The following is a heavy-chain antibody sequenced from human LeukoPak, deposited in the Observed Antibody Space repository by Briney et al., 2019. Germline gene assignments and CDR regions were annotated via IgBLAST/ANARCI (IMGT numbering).Heavy chain of an antibody. CDR3: ARADGIVGATVWFDP. V-gene: IGHV4-59*01. Sequence: PSETLSLTCPVSGGSISSYYWSWLRQPPGKGLEWLGYIYYSGSTNYNPSLKSRVTISVDTSKNQFSLKLSSVTAADTAVYYCARADGIVGATVWFDPWGRGTLVTVSS. CDR1: GGSISSYY. J-gene: IGHJ5*02. D-gene: IGHD1-26*01. CDR2: IYYSGST.